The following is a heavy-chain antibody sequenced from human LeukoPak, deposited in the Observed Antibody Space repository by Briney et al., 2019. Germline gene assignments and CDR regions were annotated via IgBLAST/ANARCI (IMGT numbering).Heavy chain of an antibody. Sequence: AGGSLRLSCAVSGFTFSSYWMSWVRQAPGKGLEWVANIKQDGSEKYYVDSVKGRFTISRDNAKNSLHLQMNSLRAEDTAVYYCAKDRDDDSSGPTHDAFDIWGQGTMVTVSS. CDR1: GFTFSSYW. V-gene: IGHV3-7*03. CDR3: AKDRDDDSSGPTHDAFDI. D-gene: IGHD3-22*01. CDR2: IKQDGSEK. J-gene: IGHJ3*02.